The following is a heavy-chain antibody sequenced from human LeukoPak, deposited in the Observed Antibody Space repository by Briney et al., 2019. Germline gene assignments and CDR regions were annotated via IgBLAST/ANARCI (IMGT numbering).Heavy chain of an antibody. D-gene: IGHD2-2*01. CDR3: ARGRYCSSTSCFNYYYYGMDV. Sequence: SETLSLTCAVYGGSFSGYYWSWIRQPPGKGLEWIGEINHSGSTKYNPSLKSRVTISVDTSKNQFSLKLSSVTAADTAVYYCARGRYCSSTSCFNYYYYGMDVWGQGTTVTVSS. V-gene: IGHV4-34*01. CDR1: GGSFSGYY. CDR2: INHSGST. J-gene: IGHJ6*02.